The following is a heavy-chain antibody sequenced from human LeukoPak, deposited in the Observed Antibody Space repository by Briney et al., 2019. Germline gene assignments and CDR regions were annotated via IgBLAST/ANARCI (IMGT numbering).Heavy chain of an antibody. CDR3: ARQPGAGWFDP. J-gene: IGHJ5*02. Sequence: PGEALKISYQASGYSFSSSWIGWARQMPGKGLERRAIINPGDSDTRDSPSFQGQVTISADKSISTVYLQWGSLKASDTAMYYCARQPGAGWFDPWGQGTLVTVSS. CDR2: INPGDSDT. CDR1: GYSFSSSW. D-gene: IGHD3-10*01. V-gene: IGHV5-51*01.